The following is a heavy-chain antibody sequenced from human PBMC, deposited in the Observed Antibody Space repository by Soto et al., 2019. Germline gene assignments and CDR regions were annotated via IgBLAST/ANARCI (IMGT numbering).Heavy chain of an antibody. CDR1: GYTFTSYY. J-gene: IGHJ1*01. CDR3: SRDSMATVCY. CDR2: INPSGGST. V-gene: IGHV1-46*03. Sequence: ASVKVSGKASGYTFTSYYMHWVRQAPGQGLEGMGIINPSGGSTSYAQKFQGRVTMTRDTSTSTVYMEVSSLRSEDTAVYYCSRDSMATVCYWGQGTPVTVSS. D-gene: IGHD4-4*01.